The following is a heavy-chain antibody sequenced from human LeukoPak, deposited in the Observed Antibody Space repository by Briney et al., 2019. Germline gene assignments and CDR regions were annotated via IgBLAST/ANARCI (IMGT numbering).Heavy chain of an antibody. CDR1: GGPISSYY. Sequence: SETLSLTCTVSGGPISSYYWSWIRQPPGKGLEWIGYIYYSGSTNYNPSLKSRVTISVDTSKNQFSLKLSSVTAADTAVYYCARFTLTAYYFDYWGRGTLVTVSS. V-gene: IGHV4-59*01. D-gene: IGHD4/OR15-4a*01. CDR2: IYYSGST. CDR3: ARFTLTAYYFDY. J-gene: IGHJ4*02.